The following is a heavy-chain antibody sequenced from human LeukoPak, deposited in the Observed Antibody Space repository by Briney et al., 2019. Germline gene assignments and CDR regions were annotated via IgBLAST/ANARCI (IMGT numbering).Heavy chain of an antibody. Sequence: ASVKVSCKASGYPFTVYYMHWVRQAPGQGLDWMGWINPNSGDTNYAQKFHGRVTMTSDTSINTAYMELSRLTSDDTAVYHCARVADGYYFDYWGQGTLVTVSS. D-gene: IGHD6-25*01. CDR1: GYPFTVYY. CDR2: INPNSGDT. J-gene: IGHJ4*02. V-gene: IGHV1-2*02. CDR3: ARVADGYYFDY.